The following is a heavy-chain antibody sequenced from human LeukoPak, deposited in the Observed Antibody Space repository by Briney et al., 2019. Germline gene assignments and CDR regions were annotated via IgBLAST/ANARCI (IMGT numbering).Heavy chain of an antibody. CDR1: GGSISSISFY. Sequence: KPSGTLSLTCTVSGGSISSISFYWGWIRQPPGKGLEWIGSIYYSGGTYYNPSLKSRVTMSVDTSKNQFSLKLTSVTAADTAVFYCARQSVGKYNWNFLNWFDPWGPGTLVTVSS. CDR2: IYYSGGT. CDR3: ARQSVGKYNWNFLNWFDP. J-gene: IGHJ5*02. V-gene: IGHV4-39*01. D-gene: IGHD1-7*01.